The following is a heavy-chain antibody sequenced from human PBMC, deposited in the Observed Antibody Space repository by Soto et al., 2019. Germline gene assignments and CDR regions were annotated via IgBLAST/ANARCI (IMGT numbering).Heavy chain of an antibody. CDR1: GGSISSYY. V-gene: IGHV4-59*08. CDR2: IYYSGST. Sequence: SETLSLTCTVSGGSISSYYWIWIRQPPGKGLEWIGYIYYSGSTNYNPSLKSRVTISVDTSKNQFSLKLSSVTAADTAVYYCARQYSYDYYYYYMDVWGKGTTVTVSS. CDR3: ARQYSYDYYYYYMDV. D-gene: IGHD5-18*01. J-gene: IGHJ6*03.